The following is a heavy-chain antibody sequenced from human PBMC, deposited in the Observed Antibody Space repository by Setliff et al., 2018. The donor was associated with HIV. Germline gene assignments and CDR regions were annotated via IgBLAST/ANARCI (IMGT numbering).Heavy chain of an antibody. J-gene: IGHJ4*02. CDR2: IYTSGST. CDR3: ARGDPFTDFDS. V-gene: IGHV4-4*07. D-gene: IGHD3-16*01. CDR1: GGSITSSY. Sequence: SETLSLTCTVSGGSITSSYWSWIRQPAGKGLEWIGRIYTSGSTNYNPSLKSRVTVSADTSKNQFSLKLTSVTAADTAVYYCARGDPFTDFDSWGQGTLVTVSS.